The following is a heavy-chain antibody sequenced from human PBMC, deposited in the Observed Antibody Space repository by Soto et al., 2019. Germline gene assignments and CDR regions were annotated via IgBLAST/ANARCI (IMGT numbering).Heavy chain of an antibody. Sequence: QVQLVQSGAEVKKPGSSVKVSCNASGGTFSSYAISWVRQAPGQGLEWMGGIIPIFGTANYAQKFQGRVTITADESTSTAYMELSSLRSEDTAVYYCARPSRYSYDSSGYWRGYYYGMDVWCQGTTVTVS. CDR1: GGTFSSYA. V-gene: IGHV1-69*01. CDR3: ARPSRYSYDSSGYWRGYYYGMDV. CDR2: IIPIFGTA. D-gene: IGHD3-22*01. J-gene: IGHJ6*02.